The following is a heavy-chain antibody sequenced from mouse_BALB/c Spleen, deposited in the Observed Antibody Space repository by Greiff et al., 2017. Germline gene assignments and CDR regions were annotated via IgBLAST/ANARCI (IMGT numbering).Heavy chain of an antibody. Sequence: VKLVESGAELVRPGSSVKISCKASGYAFSSYWMNWVKQRPGQGLEWIGQIYPGDGDTNYNGKFKGKATLTADKSSSTAYMQLSSLTSEDSAVYFCARMGYGNPSFAYWGQGTLVTVSA. J-gene: IGHJ3*01. D-gene: IGHD2-10*02. V-gene: IGHV1-80*01. CDR1: GYAFSSYW. CDR3: ARMGYGNPSFAY. CDR2: IYPGDGDT.